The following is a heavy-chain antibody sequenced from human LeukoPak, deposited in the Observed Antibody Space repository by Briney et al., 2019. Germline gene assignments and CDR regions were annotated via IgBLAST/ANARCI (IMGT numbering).Heavy chain of an antibody. V-gene: IGHV5-51*01. CDR3: ARRPLHSQNWLAP. CDR1: GDRFTSYW. CDR2: IFPGDSDT. J-gene: IGHJ5*02. Sequence: GESLKISCKGYGDRFTSYWVAWVRQMPGKGLEWMGIIFPGDSDTRYNPSIQGQVTISVDRSISTAYLQWSSLKASDTAIYYCARRPLHSQNWLAPWGQGTLVTVSS.